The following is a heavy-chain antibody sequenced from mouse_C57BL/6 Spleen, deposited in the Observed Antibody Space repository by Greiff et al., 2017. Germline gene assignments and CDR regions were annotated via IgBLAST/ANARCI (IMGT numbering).Heavy chain of an antibody. Sequence: QVQLKQSGAELVRPGTSVKVSCKASGYAFTNYLIEWVKQRPGQGLEWIGVINPGSGGTNYNEKFKGKATLTADKSSSTAYMQLSSLTSEDSAVYFCARESEITTADFDYWGQGTTLTVSS. CDR3: ARESEITTADFDY. D-gene: IGHD1-2*01. V-gene: IGHV1-54*01. J-gene: IGHJ2*01. CDR1: GYAFTNYL. CDR2: INPGSGGT.